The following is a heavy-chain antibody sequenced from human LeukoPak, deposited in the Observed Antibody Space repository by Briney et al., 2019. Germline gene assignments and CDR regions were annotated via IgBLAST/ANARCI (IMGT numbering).Heavy chain of an antibody. J-gene: IGHJ4*02. CDR3: ARKSGSYHTGPFDY. CDR1: GFTFDDSV. CDR2: IRSKAYARTR. Sequence: GGSLRLSCTASGFTFDDSVMSWFRQAPGKGLEWVGFIRSKAYARTREYAASVKGRFTISRDDSESIAYLHMNSLKTEDTGVYYCARKSGSYHTGPFDYWGQGTLVTVSS. D-gene: IGHD1-26*01. V-gene: IGHV3-49*03.